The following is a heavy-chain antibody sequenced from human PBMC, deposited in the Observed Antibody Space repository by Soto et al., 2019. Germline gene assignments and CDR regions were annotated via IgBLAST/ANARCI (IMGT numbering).Heavy chain of an antibody. Sequence: QVHLVQSGTEVKKPGSSVKVSCKASGGTFSSSGFSWVRQAPGQGLEWMGMIVPSLDTTNYAQKFQARVTITADEVTSTAYMELSSLRSEDTAVYYCARWPQPRYTADPYAVDVWGQWTRVLVSS. CDR2: IVPSLDTT. D-gene: IGHD3-16*02. CDR1: GGTFSSSG. V-gene: IGHV1-69*11. J-gene: IGHJ6*02. CDR3: ARWPQPRYTADPYAVDV.